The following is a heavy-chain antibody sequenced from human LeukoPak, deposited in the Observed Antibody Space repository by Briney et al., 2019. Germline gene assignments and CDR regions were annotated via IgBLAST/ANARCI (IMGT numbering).Heavy chain of an antibody. J-gene: IGHJ6*03. CDR3: AKDIAPAVFYYMDV. CDR1: GFRFDGYA. Sequence: PEGSLRLSCAASGFRFDGYAMHWVRQAPGKGLEWVSGISWNSGTIAYADSVKGRFTISRDDAKNSLYLQMNSLRAEDTALYYCAKDIAPAVFYYMDVWGKGTTVIVSS. CDR2: ISWNSGTI. V-gene: IGHV3-9*01.